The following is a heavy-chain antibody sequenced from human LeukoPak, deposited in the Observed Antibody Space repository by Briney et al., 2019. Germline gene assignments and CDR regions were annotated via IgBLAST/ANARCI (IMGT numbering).Heavy chain of an antibody. CDR1: GFTFSSYW. V-gene: IGHV3-7*01. D-gene: IGHD3-22*01. CDR2: IKQDGSEK. Sequence: GGSLRLSCAASGFTFSSYWMSWVRQAPGKGLEWVASIKQDGSEKYYVDSVKGRFTISRDNAKNSLSLQMNSLRAEDTAVYYCARNRYYHDSSGYSNWGQGTLVTVSS. J-gene: IGHJ4*02. CDR3: ARNRYYHDSSGYSN.